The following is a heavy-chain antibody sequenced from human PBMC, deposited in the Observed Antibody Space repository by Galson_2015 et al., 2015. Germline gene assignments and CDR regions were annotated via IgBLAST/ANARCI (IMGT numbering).Heavy chain of an antibody. CDR3: ATSSSGQQLVLFDY. J-gene: IGHJ4*02. D-gene: IGHD6-13*01. Sequence: SLRLSCAASGFTFSSYGMHWVRQAPGKGLEWVAVISYDGSNKYYADSVKGRFTISRDNSKNTLYLQMNSLRAKDTAVYYCATSSSGQQLVLFDYWGQGTLVTVSS. CDR1: GFTFSSYG. V-gene: IGHV3-30*03. CDR2: ISYDGSNK.